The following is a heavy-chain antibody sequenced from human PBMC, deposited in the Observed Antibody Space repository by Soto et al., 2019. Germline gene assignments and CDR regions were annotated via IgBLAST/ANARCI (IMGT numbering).Heavy chain of an antibody. CDR3: AKASKWFGEPIYSYGMDV. CDR1: GFTFSSYG. CDR2: ISYDGSNK. Sequence: QVQLVESGGGVVQPGRSLRLSCAASGFTFSSYGMHWVRQAPGKGLEWVAVISYDGSNKYYADSVKGRFTISRDNSKNTLYLQMNSLRAEDTAVYYCAKASKWFGEPIYSYGMDVWGQGTTVTVSS. V-gene: IGHV3-30*18. D-gene: IGHD3-10*01. J-gene: IGHJ6*02.